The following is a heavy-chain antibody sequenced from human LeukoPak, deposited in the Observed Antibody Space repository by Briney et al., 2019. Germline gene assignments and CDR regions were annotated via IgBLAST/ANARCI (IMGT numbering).Heavy chain of an antibody. V-gene: IGHV3-30-3*01. CDR2: ISYDGSNK. J-gene: IGHJ4*02. D-gene: IGHD3-9*01. CDR3: ARVSYILTGYYPPDY. Sequence: PGGSLRLSCSASGFTFSSSAIHWVRQAPGKGLEWVAVISYDGSNKYYADSVKGRFTISRDNSKNTLYLQMNSLRAEDTAVYYCARVSYILTGYYPPDYWGQGTLVTVSS. CDR1: GFTFSSSA.